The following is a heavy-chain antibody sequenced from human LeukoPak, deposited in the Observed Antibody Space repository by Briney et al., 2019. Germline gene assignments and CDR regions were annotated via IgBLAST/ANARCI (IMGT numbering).Heavy chain of an antibody. CDR1: GGSISDYY. CDR2: IYYSGRT. CDR3: ARDHSSYGMDV. J-gene: IGHJ6*02. V-gene: IGHV4-59*01. Sequence: SETLSLTCTVSGGSISDYYWSWIRQPPGKGLEWIGYIYYSGRTNYNPSLKSRVTISVDTSKKQFSLKLNSVTAADTAVYYCARDHSSYGMDVWGQGTTVTVSS.